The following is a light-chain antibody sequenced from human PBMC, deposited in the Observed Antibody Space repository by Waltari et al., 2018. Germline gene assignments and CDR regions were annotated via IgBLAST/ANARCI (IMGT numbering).Light chain of an antibody. Sequence: DIQLTQSQSSLAASVGDRATLPCRASQDIGGYLNWYQHQPGRAPKLLIYRTTILTTGVPSRFSGGASRTDYTLTITNLQPEDIATYYCQYYDNLPMFTFGPGTKVEIK. CDR3: QYYDNLPMFT. V-gene: IGKV1-33*01. J-gene: IGKJ2*01. CDR2: RTT. CDR1: QDIGGY.